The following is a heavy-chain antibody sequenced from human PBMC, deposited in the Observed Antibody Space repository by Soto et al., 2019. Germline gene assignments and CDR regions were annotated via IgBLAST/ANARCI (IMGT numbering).Heavy chain of an antibody. V-gene: IGHV3-30*18. J-gene: IGHJ3*02. CDR2: ISYDGSNK. Sequence: GGSLRLSCPASGFTFSSYGRHWVRQAPGKGLEWVAVISYDGSNKYCADSVKGRFTISRDNSKNTLYLQMNSLRAEDTAVYYCAKAMVVVTAISGGGGFDKWGQGTLVTV. CDR1: GFTFSSYG. D-gene: IGHD2-21*02. CDR3: AKAMVVVTAISGGGGFDK.